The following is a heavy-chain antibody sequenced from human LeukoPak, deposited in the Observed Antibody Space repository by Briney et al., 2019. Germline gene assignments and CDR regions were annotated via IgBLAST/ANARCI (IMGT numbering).Heavy chain of an antibody. CDR3: ANAWEGYYGMDV. D-gene: IGHD1-26*01. V-gene: IGHV1-8*01. J-gene: IGHJ6*02. CDR2: MNPNSGNT. CDR1: GYTFTSYD. Sequence: GASVKVSCKASGYTFTSYDINWVRQATGQGLEWMGWMNPNSGNTGYAQKFQGRVTMTRNTSISTAYMELSSLRSEDAAVYYCANAWEGYYGMDVWGQGTTVTVSS.